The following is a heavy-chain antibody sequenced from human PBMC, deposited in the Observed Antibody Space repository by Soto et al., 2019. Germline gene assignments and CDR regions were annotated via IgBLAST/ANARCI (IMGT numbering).Heavy chain of an antibody. V-gene: IGHV3-30-3*01. CDR2: ISYDGSNK. J-gene: IGHJ6*02. Sequence: QVQLVESGGGVVQPGRSLRLSCAASGITFSGYAMHWVRQAPGKGLEWVALISYDGSNKYYADSVKGRFTISRDTSKNTLYLQMNSLRAEDTAVYYCARGGGVKRYFDWASYGMDVWGQGTTVTVSS. CDR1: GITFSGYA. D-gene: IGHD3-9*01. CDR3: ARGGGVKRYFDWASYGMDV.